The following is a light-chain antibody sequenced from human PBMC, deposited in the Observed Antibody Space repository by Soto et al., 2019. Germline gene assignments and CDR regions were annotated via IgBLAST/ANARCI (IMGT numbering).Light chain of an antibody. V-gene: IGKV3-15*01. CDR3: QQYNNWTPWT. CDR2: GAS. Sequence: EIVMTQSPATLSVSPGERATLSCRASQSVNTNLAWYQQRPGQGPRLLIYGASTRAAGIPARFGGSGSGTEFTLTISSLQSEDFAVYYCQQYNNWTPWTFGQGTKVEIK. CDR1: QSVNTN. J-gene: IGKJ1*01.